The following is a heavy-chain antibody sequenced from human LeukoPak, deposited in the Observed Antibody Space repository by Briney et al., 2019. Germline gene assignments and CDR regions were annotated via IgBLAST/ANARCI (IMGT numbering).Heavy chain of an antibody. J-gene: IGHJ4*02. V-gene: IGHV3-7*01. CDR1: GFIFRNHW. Sequence: AGGSLRLSCAASGFIFRNHWMSWVRQVPGRGLEWVAHIKQGGNEKHYVDSVEGRFTLSRDDSKNSLYLQMNSLRVDDSAVYYCARGPNYGDRVDYFDYWGQGTLVTVSS. CDR3: ARGPNYGDRVDYFDY. D-gene: IGHD4-17*01. CDR2: IKQGGNEK.